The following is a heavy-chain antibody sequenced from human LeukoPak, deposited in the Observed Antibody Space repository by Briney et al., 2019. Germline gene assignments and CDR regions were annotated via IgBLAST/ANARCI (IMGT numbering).Heavy chain of an antibody. V-gene: IGHV3-7*01. D-gene: IGHD2-21*02. CDR3: ARGVTPDY. J-gene: IGHJ4*02. CDR2: INQDGSEK. Sequence: GGSLTLSCAASGFTFSRYWMTWVRQSPGKGLEWVANINQDGSEKYYGDSVKGRFTISRDDAKNSLYLQMNSLRAEDTAVYFCARGVTPDYWGQGALVTASS. CDR1: GFTFSRYW.